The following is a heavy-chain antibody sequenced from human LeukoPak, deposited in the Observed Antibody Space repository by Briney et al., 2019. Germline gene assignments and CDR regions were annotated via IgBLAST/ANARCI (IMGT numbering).Heavy chain of an antibody. D-gene: IGHD6-13*01. Sequence: SETLSLTCTVSGGSISTSNYYWGWIRQPPGKGLEWIGNIFYSGSTYYSPSLRSRVTISLDTSRNQFSLKLNSVTAADTAVYYCARVVTAGSYYFDYWGHGTLVTVSS. CDR1: GGSISTSNYY. J-gene: IGHJ4*01. CDR2: IFYSGST. CDR3: ARVVTAGSYYFDY. V-gene: IGHV4-39*07.